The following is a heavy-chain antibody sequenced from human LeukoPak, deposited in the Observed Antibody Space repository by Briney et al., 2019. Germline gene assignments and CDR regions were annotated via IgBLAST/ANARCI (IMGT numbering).Heavy chain of an antibody. J-gene: IGHJ5*02. Sequence: GGSLRLSCAASGFTFRSYAMHWVRQAPGKGLEWVAFIRYDGSNKYYADSVKGRFTISRDNSKNTLYLQMNSLRAEDTAVYYCAKDGGIAARNGWFDPWGQGTLVTVSS. V-gene: IGHV3-30*02. D-gene: IGHD6-6*01. CDR1: GFTFRSYA. CDR3: AKDGGIAARNGWFDP. CDR2: IRYDGSNK.